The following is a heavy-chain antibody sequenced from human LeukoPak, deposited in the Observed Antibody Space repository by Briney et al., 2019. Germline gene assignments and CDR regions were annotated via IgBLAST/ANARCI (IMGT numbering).Heavy chain of an antibody. CDR2: ISAYNGNT. V-gene: IGHV1-18*01. J-gene: IGHJ4*02. CDR1: GYTFTSYG. CDR3: ARDLGLRIRYLFGY. Sequence: GASVKVSCKASGYTFTSYGISWVRQAPGQGLEWMGWISAYNGNTNYAQKLQGRVTMTTDTSTSTAYMELRSLRSDDTAVYYCARDLGLRIRYLFGYWGQGTLVTVSS. D-gene: IGHD3-9*01.